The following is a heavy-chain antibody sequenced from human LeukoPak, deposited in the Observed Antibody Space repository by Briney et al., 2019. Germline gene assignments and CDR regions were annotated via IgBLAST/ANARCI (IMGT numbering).Heavy chain of an antibody. D-gene: IGHD2-2*01. Sequence: GASVKVSCKASGYTFTSYGISWVRQAPGQELEWMGWISAYNGNTNYAQKLQGRVTMTKDTSTSTAYMELRSLRSDDTAVYYCARIVVVPAAMPRGSEADYWGQGTLVTVSS. CDR1: GYTFTSYG. J-gene: IGHJ4*02. CDR2: ISAYNGNT. V-gene: IGHV1-18*01. CDR3: ARIVVVPAAMPRGSEADY.